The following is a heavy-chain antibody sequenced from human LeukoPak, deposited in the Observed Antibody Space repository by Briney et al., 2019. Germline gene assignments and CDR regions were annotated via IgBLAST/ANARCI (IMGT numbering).Heavy chain of an antibody. CDR1: GFTFSSHA. Sequence: GGSLRLSCAASGFTFSSHAMHWVRQAPGKGLEWVAVISYDGSNKYYADSVKGRFTISRDNSKNTLYLQMNSLRAEDTAVYYCARSRSGSGPNWFDPWGQGTLVTVSS. V-gene: IGHV3-30-3*01. D-gene: IGHD3-10*01. J-gene: IGHJ5*02. CDR3: ARSRSGSGPNWFDP. CDR2: ISYDGSNK.